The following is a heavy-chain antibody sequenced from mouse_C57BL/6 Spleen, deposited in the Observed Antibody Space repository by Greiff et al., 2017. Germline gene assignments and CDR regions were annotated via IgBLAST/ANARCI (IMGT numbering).Heavy chain of an antibody. Sequence: EVQLQQSGAELVRPGASVKLSCTASGFNIKDDYMHWVKQRPEQGLEWIGWIDPENGDTEYASKFQGKATITADTSSNTAYLQLSSLTSEDTAVYYCTTWSYDGYSDYWGQGTTLTVSS. D-gene: IGHD2-3*01. CDR3: TTWSYDGYSDY. J-gene: IGHJ2*01. CDR1: GFNIKDDY. CDR2: IDPENGDT. V-gene: IGHV14-4*01.